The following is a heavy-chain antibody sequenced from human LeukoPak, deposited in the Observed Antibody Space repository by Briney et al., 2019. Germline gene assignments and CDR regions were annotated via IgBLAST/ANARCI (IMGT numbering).Heavy chain of an antibody. CDR2: IGGSGSPI. V-gene: IGHV3-48*01. Sequence: GGSLRLSCAVSGFTFSSYTMNWIRQVPGKGLEWVSYIGGSGSPIYYADSVKGRFTISRDNAKNSLYLQRNSLRAEDTAVYYCARDRDYSFDYWGQGTLVTVSS. CDR1: GFTFSSYT. J-gene: IGHJ4*02. CDR3: ARDRDYSFDY. D-gene: IGHD4-11*01.